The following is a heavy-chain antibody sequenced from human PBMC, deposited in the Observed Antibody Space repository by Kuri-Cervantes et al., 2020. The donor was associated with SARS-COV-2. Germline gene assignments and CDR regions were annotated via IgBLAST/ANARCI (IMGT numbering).Heavy chain of an antibody. CDR2: IWYDGSNK. Sequence: GGSLRLSCAASGFTFSSYSMNWVRQAPGKGLEWVAVIWYDGSNKYYADSVKGRFTISRDNSKNTLYLQMNSLRAEDTAVYYCAKATGLGWFDPWGQGTLVTVSS. J-gene: IGHJ5*02. V-gene: IGHV3-33*06. CDR1: GFTFSSYS. CDR3: AKATGLGWFDP. D-gene: IGHD4-17*01.